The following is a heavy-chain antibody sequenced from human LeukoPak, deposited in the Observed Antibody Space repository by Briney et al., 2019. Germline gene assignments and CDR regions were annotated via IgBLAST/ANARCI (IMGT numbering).Heavy chain of an antibody. CDR1: GYSFTNYW. CDR2: IYPADSDI. J-gene: IGHJ4*02. D-gene: IGHD4-23*01. V-gene: IGHV5-51*01. Sequence: GESLKISCKGSGYSFTNYWIGWVRQMPGRGLEWMGIIYPADSDIRYSPSFQGQVTISADKSISTAYLQWSSLKASDTAIYYCARLFGGNSAPFDYWGQGTLVTVSS. CDR3: ARLFGGNSAPFDY.